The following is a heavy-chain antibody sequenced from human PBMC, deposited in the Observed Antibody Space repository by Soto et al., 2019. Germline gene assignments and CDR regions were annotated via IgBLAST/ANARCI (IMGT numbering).Heavy chain of an antibody. CDR3: ARDAPFPIAGTTFDY. CDR1: GSTFTSYA. D-gene: IGHD2-15*01. Sequence: QVQLVQSGGEVKKPGASVKVSCKASGSTFTSYAIHWVREAPGQGLGWVGMIHPSDSATTYAQRFQGRVTMTRDTSTNTVYMELSSLSSEDTAIYYCARDAPFPIAGTTFDYWGQGTLVTVSS. J-gene: IGHJ4*02. V-gene: IGHV1-46*01. CDR2: IHPSDSAT.